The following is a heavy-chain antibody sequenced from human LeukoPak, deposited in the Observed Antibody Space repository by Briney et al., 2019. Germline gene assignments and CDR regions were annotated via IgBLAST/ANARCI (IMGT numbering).Heavy chain of an antibody. CDR1: GYTFISYG. J-gene: IGHJ3*02. Sequence: VASVKVSCKASGYTFISYGISWVRQAPGQGLEWMGWISAYNGNTNYAQKLQGRVTMTTDTSTSTAYMELSSLRSEDTAVYYCARVEPNYYDSSAYGTFDIWGQGTMVTVSS. CDR2: ISAYNGNT. CDR3: ARVEPNYYDSSAYGTFDI. V-gene: IGHV1-18*01. D-gene: IGHD3-22*01.